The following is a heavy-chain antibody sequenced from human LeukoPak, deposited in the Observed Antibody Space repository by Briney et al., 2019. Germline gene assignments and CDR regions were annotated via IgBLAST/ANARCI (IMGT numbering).Heavy chain of an antibody. CDR2: IRYDGSNK. Sequence: PGGSLRLSCAASGFTFSSYGMHWVRQAPGKGLEWVAFIRYDGSNKYYADSVKGRFTISRDNSKNTLYLQMNSLRAEDTAVYYCAKVVVAATSDYWGQGTLVTVSS. D-gene: IGHD2-15*01. CDR3: AKVVVAATSDY. J-gene: IGHJ4*02. CDR1: GFTFSSYG. V-gene: IGHV3-30*02.